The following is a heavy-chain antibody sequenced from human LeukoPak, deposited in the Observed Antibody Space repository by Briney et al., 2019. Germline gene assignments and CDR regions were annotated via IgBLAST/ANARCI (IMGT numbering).Heavy chain of an antibody. D-gene: IGHD1-1*01. V-gene: IGHV4-59*01. J-gene: IGHJ4*02. CDR3: ARDLELERNRWNYFES. CDR2: IDYSGIT. CDR1: GGSISGFF. Sequence: SETPSLTCTVSGGSISGFFWSWIRQPPGKGLEWLGCIDYSGITQYNPSLKSRVTISVDTSKQQFSLKLSSVTAADTAVYYCARDLELERNRWNYFESWGQGTLVTVSS.